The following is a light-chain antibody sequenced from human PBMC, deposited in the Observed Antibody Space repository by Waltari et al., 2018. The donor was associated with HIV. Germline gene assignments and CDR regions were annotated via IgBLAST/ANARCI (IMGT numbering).Light chain of an antibody. V-gene: IGLV2-14*01. Sequence: QSALTQPASVSGSPGKSITISGTGTSFDVGDYTYVSWYQQHPGKAPKLLISEVTNRPSGVSRRFSGSMSGNTASLTISGLQAEDEADYYCISYRSGFTLMFGGGTKLTVL. CDR1: SFDVGDYTY. J-gene: IGLJ3*02. CDR3: ISYRSGFTLM. CDR2: EVT.